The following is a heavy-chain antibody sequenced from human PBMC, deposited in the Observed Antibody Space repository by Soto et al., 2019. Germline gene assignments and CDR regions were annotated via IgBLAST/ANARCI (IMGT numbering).Heavy chain of an antibody. CDR3: AKVDCSSTSCYLGYYYYYGMDV. J-gene: IGHJ6*02. Sequence: QVQPVESGGGVVQPGRSLRLSCAASGFTFSSYGMHWVRQAPGKGLEWVAVISYDGSNKYYADSVKGRFTISRDNSKNTLYLQMNSLRAEDTAVYYCAKVDCSSTSCYLGYYYYYGMDVWGQGTTVTVSS. V-gene: IGHV3-30*18. CDR1: GFTFSSYG. CDR2: ISYDGSNK. D-gene: IGHD2-2*01.